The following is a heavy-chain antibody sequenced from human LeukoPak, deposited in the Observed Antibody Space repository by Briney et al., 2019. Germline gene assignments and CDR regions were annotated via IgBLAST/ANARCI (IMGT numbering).Heavy chain of an antibody. V-gene: IGHV4-34*01. J-gene: IGHJ4*02. CDR1: GGSFSGYY. D-gene: IGHD3-10*01. CDR3: ARLQAGLWFGELLPRYFDY. CDR2: INHSGST. Sequence: SETLSLTCAVYGGSFSGYYWSWIRQPPGKGLEWIGEINHSGSTNHNPSLKSRVTISVDTSKNQFSLKLSSVTAADTAVYYCARLQAGLWFGELLPRYFDYWGQGTLVTVSS.